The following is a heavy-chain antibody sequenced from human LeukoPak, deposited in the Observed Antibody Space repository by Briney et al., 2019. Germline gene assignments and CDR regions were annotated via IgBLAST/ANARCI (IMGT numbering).Heavy chain of an antibody. CDR1: GFTFSSYA. CDR2: ITSSGAAT. D-gene: IGHD3-22*01. J-gene: IGHJ4*02. CDR3: AKDRPNYYGSNGHYYKLNGDC. Sequence: PGGSLRLSCAASGFTFSSYAMSWVRQAPGKGLEWVSSITSSGAATYYADSVKGRFTISRDNSDNTLYLQMNSLSAEDTAVYYCAKDRPNYYGSNGHYYKLNGDCWGQGTLVTVSS. V-gene: IGHV3-23*01.